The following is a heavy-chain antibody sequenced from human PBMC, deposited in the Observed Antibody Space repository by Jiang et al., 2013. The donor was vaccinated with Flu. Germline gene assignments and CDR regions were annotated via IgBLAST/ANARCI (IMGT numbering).Heavy chain of an antibody. Sequence: GSGLVKPSETLSLTCTVSGGSISSSSYYWGWIRQPPGKGLEWIGSIYYSGSTYYNPSLKSRVTISVDTSKNQFSLKLSSVTAADTAVYYCARQDRGEVAASLDIWGQGTMVTVSS. CDR2: IYYSGST. J-gene: IGHJ3*02. D-gene: IGHD6-19*01. CDR3: ARQDRGEVAASLDI. V-gene: IGHV4-39*01. CDR1: GGSISSSSYY.